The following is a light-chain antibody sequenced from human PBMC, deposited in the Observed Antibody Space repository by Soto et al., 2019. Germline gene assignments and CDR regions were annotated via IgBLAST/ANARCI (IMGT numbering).Light chain of an antibody. V-gene: IGKV3-15*01. CDR2: DAS. Sequence: EILMTQSPATLSVSPGERASLSCWASQSISSSFLAWYQQKPGQAPSLLIYDASIRATGIPVRLSGSGSGTEFTLTISNLQSEDFPVYYCQQRSNWITFGQGTRLEI. CDR3: QQRSNWIT. J-gene: IGKJ5*01. CDR1: QSISSS.